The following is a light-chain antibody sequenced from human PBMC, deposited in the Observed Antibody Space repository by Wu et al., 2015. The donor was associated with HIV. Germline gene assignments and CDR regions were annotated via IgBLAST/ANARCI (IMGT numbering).Light chain of an antibody. CDR2: AAS. J-gene: IGKJ1*01. CDR1: QSISSF. V-gene: IGKV1-39*01. Sequence: DIQMTQSPSSLSASVGDRVSTTCRASQSISSFLNWYQHQPGKAPKPLIYAASSLYSGVPSRFSGSGSGTDFTLTISSLQPEDFATYYCQQSYILPWTFGQGTRVEIK. CDR3: QQSYILPWT.